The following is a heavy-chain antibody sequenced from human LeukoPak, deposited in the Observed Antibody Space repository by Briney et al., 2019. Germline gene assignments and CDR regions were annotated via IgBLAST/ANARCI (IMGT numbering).Heavy chain of an antibody. D-gene: IGHD1-1*01. CDR1: GXTFSSYA. Sequence: GGSLRLSCAASGXTFSSYAMSWVRQAPGKGLEWVSAISGSGGSTYYADSVKGRFTISRDNSKNTLYLQMNSLRAEDTAVYYCTRDTEQLGIDYWGQGTLATVSS. CDR3: TRDTEQLGIDY. V-gene: IGHV3-23*01. CDR2: ISGSGGST. J-gene: IGHJ4*02.